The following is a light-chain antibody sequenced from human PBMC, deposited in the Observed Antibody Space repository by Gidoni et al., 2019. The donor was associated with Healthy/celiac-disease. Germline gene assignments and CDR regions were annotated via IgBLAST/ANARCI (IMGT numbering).Light chain of an antibody. V-gene: IGLV7-46*01. CDR1: TGAVTSGHS. CDR3: LLSYSGARGV. J-gene: IGLJ3*02. CDR2: DTS. Sequence: QAVLTQEPSLTVSPRGTVTLTCGSSTGAVTSGHSPYWFQQKPGQAPRTLIYDTSNKRTWTPARFSGSLLGGKAALTLSGAQPEDEAEYYCLLSYSGARGVFGGGTKLTVL.